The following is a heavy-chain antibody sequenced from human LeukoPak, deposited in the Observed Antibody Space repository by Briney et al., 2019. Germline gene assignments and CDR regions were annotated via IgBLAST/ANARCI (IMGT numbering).Heavy chain of an antibody. V-gene: IGHV1-2*04. CDR3: ASKDTSGWYEEA. D-gene: IGHD6-19*01. J-gene: IGHJ5*02. CDR2: INPNSGGT. CDR1: GYTFTGYY. Sequence: ASVKVFCKASGYTFTGYYMHWVRQAPGQGLEWMGWINPNSGGTNYAQKFQGWVTMTRDTSTSTVYVELSSLRSEDTAVYYCASKDTSGWYEEAWGQGTLVTVSS.